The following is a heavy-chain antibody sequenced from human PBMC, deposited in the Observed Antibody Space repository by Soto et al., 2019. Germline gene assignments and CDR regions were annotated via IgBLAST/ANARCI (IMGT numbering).Heavy chain of an antibody. D-gene: IGHD6-13*01. Sequence: QVQPQESGPGLVKPSQTLSLTCTVSGGSISSGGYYWSWIRQHPGKGLEWIGYIHYSGSTYYNPSLKSRVTISVDTSKNQFSLKLSSVTAADTAVYYCAGDHTARVAAADVYYYYGMDVWGQGTTVTVSS. CDR1: GGSISSGGYY. CDR3: AGDHTARVAAADVYYYYGMDV. J-gene: IGHJ6*02. CDR2: IHYSGST. V-gene: IGHV4-31*03.